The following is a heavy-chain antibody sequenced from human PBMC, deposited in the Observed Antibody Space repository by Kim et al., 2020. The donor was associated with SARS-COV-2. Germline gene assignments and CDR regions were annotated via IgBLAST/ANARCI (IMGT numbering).Heavy chain of an antibody. CDR1: GFTFSTYW. Sequence: GGSLRLSCAASGFTFSTYWMYWVRQAPGKGLVWVSRINSDGSSTNYADSVKGRFTISRDNAKNTLYLQMNSLRAEDTAVYYCARPSSTSCPCYYREFWGKGTTVSVSS. J-gene: IGHJ6*03. CDR2: INSDGSST. V-gene: IGHV3-74*01. CDR3: ARPSSTSCPCYYREF. D-gene: IGHD2-2*01.